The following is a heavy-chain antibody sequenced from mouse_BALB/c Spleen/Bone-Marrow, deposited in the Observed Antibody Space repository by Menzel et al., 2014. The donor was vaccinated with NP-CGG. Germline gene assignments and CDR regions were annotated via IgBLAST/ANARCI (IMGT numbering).Heavy chain of an antibody. CDR3: ARLTYYGLSDY. J-gene: IGHJ2*01. CDR2: INPESSTI. CDR1: GFDFSRYW. D-gene: IGHD1-2*01. V-gene: IGHV4-1*02. Sequence: DVQLQESGGGLVQPGGSLKLPCTASGFDFSRYWMSWVRQAPGKGLQWIGEINPESSTINYTPSLKDKFIISRDNAKNTLYLQMSKVRSEDTALYYCARLTYYGLSDYWGQGTTLTVSS.